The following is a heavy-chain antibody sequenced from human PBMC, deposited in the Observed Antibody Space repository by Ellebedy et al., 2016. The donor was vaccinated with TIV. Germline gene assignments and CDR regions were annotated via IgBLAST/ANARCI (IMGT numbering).Heavy chain of an antibody. Sequence: GGSLRLPCEASGFTFSNSNLNWVRQAPGKGLEWVSYISTGSRNIYYADSVKGRFTISRDNAKNSLYLHMNSLRDEDTAVYYCARDGAYNYDTYWYFDLWGRGTLVTVSS. J-gene: IGHJ2*01. D-gene: IGHD5-18*01. CDR2: ISTGSRNI. V-gene: IGHV3-48*02. CDR1: GFTFSNSN. CDR3: ARDGAYNYDTYWYFDL.